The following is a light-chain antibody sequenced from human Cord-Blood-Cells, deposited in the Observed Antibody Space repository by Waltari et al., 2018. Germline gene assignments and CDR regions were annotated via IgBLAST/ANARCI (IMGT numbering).Light chain of an antibody. CDR1: QSISSY. J-gene: IGKJ3*01. V-gene: IGKV1-39*01. Sequence: DIQMTQSPSSLSASVGDRVTITYRASQSISSYLNWYQQKPGKAPKLLIYAASSLQSGVPSRFSGSGSVTDFTLTISSLQPEDFATYYCQHSYSTPFTFGPGTKVDIK. CDR3: QHSYSTPFT. CDR2: AAS.